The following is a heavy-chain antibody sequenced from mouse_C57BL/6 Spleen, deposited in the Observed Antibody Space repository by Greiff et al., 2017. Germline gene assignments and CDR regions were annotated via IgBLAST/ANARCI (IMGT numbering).Heavy chain of an antibody. CDR2: IDPETGGT. D-gene: IGHD1-1*01. J-gene: IGHJ4*01. V-gene: IGHV1-15*01. CDR3: LITTVVAPYAMDD. CDR1: GYTFTDYE. Sequence: VKLMESGAELVRPGASVTLSCKASGYTFTDYEMHWVKQTPVHGLEWIGAIDPETGGTAYNQKFKGKAILTADKSSSTAYMELRSLTSEDSAVYYFLITTVVAPYAMDDWGQGTSVTVSS.